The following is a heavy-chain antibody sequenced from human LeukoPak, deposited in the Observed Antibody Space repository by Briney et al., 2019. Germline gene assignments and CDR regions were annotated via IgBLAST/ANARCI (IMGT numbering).Heavy chain of an antibody. CDR1: GFTFRTYV. Sequence: PGRSLRLSCAASGFTFRTYVLNWVRQAPGKGLEWVAVIWYDGSNKYYGDSVKGRFTISRDNSKHTLYLQMNSLRAQDTAVYYCGRSTVVVPDAISKWFDPWGQGTLVTVSS. CDR2: IWYDGSNK. J-gene: IGHJ5*02. V-gene: IGHV3-33*01. CDR3: GRSTVVVPDAISKWFDP. D-gene: IGHD2-2*01.